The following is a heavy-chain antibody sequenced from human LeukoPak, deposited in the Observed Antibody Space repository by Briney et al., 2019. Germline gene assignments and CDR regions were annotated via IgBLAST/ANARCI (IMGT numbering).Heavy chain of an antibody. J-gene: IGHJ4*02. V-gene: IGHV1-8*01. CDR1: GYTFSSYD. D-gene: IGHD6-19*01. CDR2: MNPNSGNT. CDR3: ARDRVGVGGNGWEN. Sequence: GASVKVSCKASGYTFSSYDINWVRQATEQGLEWRGWMNPNSGNTGYVQKFQGRGIMTRDTSISTAYMELSSLTSEDTAVYFCARDRVGVGGNGWENWGQGTLVTVSS.